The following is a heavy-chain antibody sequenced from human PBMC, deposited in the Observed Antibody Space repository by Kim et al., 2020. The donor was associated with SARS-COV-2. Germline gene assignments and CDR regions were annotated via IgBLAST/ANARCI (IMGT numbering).Heavy chain of an antibody. Sequence: SETLSLTCTVSGGSISSGSYYWSWIRQPAGKGLEWIGRIYTSGSTNYNPSLKSRVTISVDTSKNQFSLKLSSVTAADTAVYYCARVGHDYSNYEYYYGMDGWGQGTTVTVSS. CDR1: GGSISSGSYY. CDR2: IYTSGST. J-gene: IGHJ6*02. CDR3: ARVGHDYSNYEYYYGMDG. V-gene: IGHV4-61*02. D-gene: IGHD4-4*01.